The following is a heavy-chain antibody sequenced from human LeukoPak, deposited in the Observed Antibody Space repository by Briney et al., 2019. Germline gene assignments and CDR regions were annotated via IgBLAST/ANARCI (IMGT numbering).Heavy chain of an antibody. CDR1: GGSISSGGYY. V-gene: IGHV4-31*03. CDR3: ARAVNDFWSGFSYYFDY. Sequence: PSETLSLTYTVSGGSISSGGYYWSWIRQHPGKGLEWIGYMYYLGTTYYNPSLKSRVTISVDTSKNQFSLELSSVTGADTGVYYCARAVNDFWSGFSYYFDYWGRGTLVTVSS. D-gene: IGHD3-3*01. J-gene: IGHJ4*02. CDR2: MYYLGTT.